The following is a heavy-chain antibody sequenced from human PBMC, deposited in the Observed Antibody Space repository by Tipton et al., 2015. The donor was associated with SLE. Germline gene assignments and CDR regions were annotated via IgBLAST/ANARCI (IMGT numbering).Heavy chain of an antibody. D-gene: IGHD3-3*01. CDR2: IYYSGST. V-gene: IGHV4-39*07. CDR1: GGSISSSSYY. J-gene: IGHJ6*04. Sequence: TLSLTCTVSGGSISSSSYYWGWIRQPPGKGLEWIGSIYYSGSTYYNPSLKSRVTISVDTSKNQFSLKLSSVTAADTDVYYCARRTGAIFGVVIYYYYYGMDVWGKGTTVTVSS. CDR3: ARRTGAIFGVVIYYYYYGMDV.